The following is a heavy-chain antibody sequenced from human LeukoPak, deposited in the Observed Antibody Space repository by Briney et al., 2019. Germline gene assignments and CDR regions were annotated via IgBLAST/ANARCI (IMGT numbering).Heavy chain of an antibody. J-gene: IGHJ5*02. Sequence: GGSLRLSCAASGFTFSSYAMHWVRQAPGKGLEWVAVISYDGSNKYYADSVKGRFTISRDNSKNTLYLQMNSLRPEDTAVYYCARESSEWELNHWGQGTLVTVSS. CDR2: ISYDGSNK. V-gene: IGHV3-30-3*01. D-gene: IGHD1-26*01. CDR1: GFTFSSYA. CDR3: ARESSEWELNH.